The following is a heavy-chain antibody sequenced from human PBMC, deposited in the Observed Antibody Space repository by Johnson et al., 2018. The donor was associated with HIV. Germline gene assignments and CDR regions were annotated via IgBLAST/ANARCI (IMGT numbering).Heavy chain of an antibody. D-gene: IGHD4-23*01. Sequence: QVQLVESGGGVVQPGRSLRLSCAASGFSFSNYAMDWVRQAPDKGLEWVAVISYDGSNKYYADSVKGRFTISRDNSKNTLYLQMNSLRAEDTAVYYCANYGGNDRVPFDIWGQGTTVTVCS. V-gene: IGHV3-30*18. CDR2: ISYDGSNK. CDR1: GFSFSNYA. J-gene: IGHJ3*02. CDR3: ANYGGNDRVPFDI.